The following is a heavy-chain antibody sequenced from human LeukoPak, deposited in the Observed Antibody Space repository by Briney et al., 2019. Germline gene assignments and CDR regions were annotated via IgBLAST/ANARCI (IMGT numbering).Heavy chain of an antibody. CDR2: INHSGST. CDR3: ARGPTSDDFWSGHFYYYYYMDV. V-gene: IGHV4-34*01. J-gene: IGHJ6*03. Sequence: KPSETLSLTCAVYGGSFSGYYWSWIRQPPGKGLEWIGEINHSGSTNYNPSLKSRVTISVDTSKNQFSLKLSSVTAADTAVYCCARGPTSDDFWSGHFYYYYYMDVWGKGTTVTVSS. D-gene: IGHD3-3*01. CDR1: GGSFSGYY.